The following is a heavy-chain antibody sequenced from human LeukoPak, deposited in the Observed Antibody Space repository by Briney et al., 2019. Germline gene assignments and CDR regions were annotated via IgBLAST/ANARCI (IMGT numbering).Heavy chain of an antibody. J-gene: IGHJ4*02. Sequence: ASVKVSCKASGYTFTSYDINWVRQATGQGLEWMGWMNPNSGNTGYAQKFQGRVTITRNTSISTAYMELSSLRSEDTAVYYCARVDRSLSGFDYWGQGTLVTVSS. CDR2: MNPNSGNT. CDR1: GYTFTSYD. CDR3: ARVDRSLSGFDY. D-gene: IGHD3-22*01. V-gene: IGHV1-8*01.